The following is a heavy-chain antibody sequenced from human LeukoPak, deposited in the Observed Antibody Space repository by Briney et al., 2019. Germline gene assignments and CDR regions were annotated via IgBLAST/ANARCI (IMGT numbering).Heavy chain of an antibody. Sequence: ASVKVSCKASGYTFTSYGISWVRQAPGQGLEWMGWISAYNGNTNYAQKLQGRVTMTTDTSTSTAYMELRSLRSDDTAVYYCARDRIAAAAPTTFDYWGQGTLVTVSS. CDR3: ARDRIAAAAPTTFDY. J-gene: IGHJ4*02. CDR1: GYTFTSYG. V-gene: IGHV1-18*01. CDR2: ISAYNGNT. D-gene: IGHD6-13*01.